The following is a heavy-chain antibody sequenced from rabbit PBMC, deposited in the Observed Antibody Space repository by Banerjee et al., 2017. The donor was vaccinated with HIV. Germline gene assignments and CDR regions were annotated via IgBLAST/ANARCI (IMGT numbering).Heavy chain of an antibody. CDR1: GFSFSSSYW. CDR3: ARDLAGVIGWNFNL. CDR2: IYAGSSGTT. Sequence: QSLEESGGDLVKPGASLTLTCTASGFSFSSSYWMCWVRQAPGKGLEWIGCIYAGSSGTTYYASWAKGRFTISKTSSTTVTLQMTSLTAADTATYFCARDLAGVIGWNFNLWGPGTLVTVS. V-gene: IGHV1S40*01. D-gene: IGHD4-1*01. J-gene: IGHJ4*01.